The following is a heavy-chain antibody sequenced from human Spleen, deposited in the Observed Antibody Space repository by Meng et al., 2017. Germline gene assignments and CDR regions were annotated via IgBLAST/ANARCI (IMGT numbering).Heavy chain of an antibody. V-gene: IGHV4-39*07. CDR2: IYYSGST. CDR1: GGSISSSSYY. J-gene: IGHJ5*02. Sequence: SETLSLTCTVSGGSISSSSYYWGWIRQPPGKGLEWIGSIYYSGSTYYNPSLKSRVTISVDTSKNQFSLKLSSVTAADTAVYYCARGTGSGSGYYYAGLAWFDPWGQGTLVTVSS. CDR3: ARGTGSGSGYYYAGLAWFDP. D-gene: IGHD3-22*01.